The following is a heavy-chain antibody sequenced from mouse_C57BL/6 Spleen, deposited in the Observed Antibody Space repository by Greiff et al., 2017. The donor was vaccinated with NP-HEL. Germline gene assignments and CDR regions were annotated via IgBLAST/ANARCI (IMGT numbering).Heavy chain of an antibody. J-gene: IGHJ3*01. CDR1: GFTFSSYG. D-gene: IGHD1-1*01. CDR3: ARHPITTVVPTFAY. Sequence: EVMLVESGGDLVKPGGSLKLSCAASGFTFSSYGMSWVRQTPDKRLEWVATISSGGSYTYYPDSVKGRFTISRDNAKNTLYLQMSSLKSEDTAMYYCARHPITTVVPTFAYWGQGTLVTVSA. CDR2: ISSGGSYT. V-gene: IGHV5-6*01.